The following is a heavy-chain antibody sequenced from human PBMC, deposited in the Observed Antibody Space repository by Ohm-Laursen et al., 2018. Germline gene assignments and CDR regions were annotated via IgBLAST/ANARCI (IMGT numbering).Heavy chain of an antibody. J-gene: IGHJ4*02. CDR1: GFTFSSSA. D-gene: IGHD4-17*01. CDR2: ISGSGGST. Sequence: GSLRLSCAASGFTFSSSAMSWVRQAPGKGLEWVSAISGSGGSTYYADSVKGRFTISRDTSKNTLYLQMNSLRADDTAVYYCAKELYGLGRKPFDYWGQGTLVTVSS. CDR3: AKELYGLGRKPFDY. V-gene: IGHV3-23*01.